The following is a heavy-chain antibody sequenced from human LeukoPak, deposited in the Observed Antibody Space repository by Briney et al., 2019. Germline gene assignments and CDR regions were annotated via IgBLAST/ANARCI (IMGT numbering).Heavy chain of an antibody. J-gene: IGHJ5*02. CDR1: GGSISGDY. V-gene: IGHV4-34*01. Sequence: PSETLSLTCTVSGGSISGDYWSWIRQPPGKGLEWIGEINHSGSTNYNPSLKSRVTISVDTSKNQFSLKLSSVTAADTAVYYCARLTIVVVVGNNWFDPWGQGTLVTVSS. CDR2: INHSGST. CDR3: ARLTIVVVVGNNWFDP. D-gene: IGHD2-15*01.